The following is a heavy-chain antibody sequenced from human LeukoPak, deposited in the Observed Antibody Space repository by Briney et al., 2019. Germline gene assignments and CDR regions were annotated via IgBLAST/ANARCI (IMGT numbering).Heavy chain of an antibody. CDR2: ISSSSSYI. V-gene: IGHV3-21*01. CDR3: ARSSTSIVGATTAPYNWFDP. CDR1: GFTFSSYS. Sequence: GGSLRLSCAASGFTFSSYSMNWVRQAPGKGLEWDSSISSSSSYIYYADSVKGRFTISRDNAKNSLYLQMNSLRAEDTAVYYCARSSTSIVGATTAPYNWFDPWGQGTLVTVSS. J-gene: IGHJ5*02. D-gene: IGHD1-26*01.